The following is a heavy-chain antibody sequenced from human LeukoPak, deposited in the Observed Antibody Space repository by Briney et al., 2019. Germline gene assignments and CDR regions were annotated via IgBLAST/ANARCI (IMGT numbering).Heavy chain of an antibody. Sequence: PSETLSLTCTVSGGSMSFYYWSWIRQPPGKGPEWIGYIYYSGSTNYNPSLKSRVTISVDTSENQFSLKLRSVTAADTAVYYCARVLKPTTTLYYYYGMDVWGQGTTVTV. V-gene: IGHV4-59*01. D-gene: IGHD1-1*01. J-gene: IGHJ6*02. CDR3: ARVLKPTTTLYYYYGMDV. CDR1: GGSMSFYY. CDR2: IYYSGST.